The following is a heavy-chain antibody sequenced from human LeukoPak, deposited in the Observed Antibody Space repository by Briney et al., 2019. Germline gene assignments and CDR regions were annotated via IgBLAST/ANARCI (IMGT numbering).Heavy chain of an antibody. J-gene: IGHJ5*02. CDR2: IYTSGST. D-gene: IGHD2-15*01. CDR3: ARETRSGGSLLRGNWFDP. V-gene: IGHV4-4*08. CDR1: GGSISSYY. Sequence: PSETLSLTCTVSGGSISSYYWNWIRQPPGKGLEWIGRIYTSGSTNYNPSLKSRVTISLDTSKNQFSLKLSSVTAADTAVYYCARETRSGGSLLRGNWFDPWGQGTLVTVSS.